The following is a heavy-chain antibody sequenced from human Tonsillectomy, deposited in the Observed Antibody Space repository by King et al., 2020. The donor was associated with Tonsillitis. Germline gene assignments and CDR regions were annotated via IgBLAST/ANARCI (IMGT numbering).Heavy chain of an antibody. D-gene: IGHD3-10*01. J-gene: IGHJ4*02. CDR1: GFTFNNAW. CDR2: IKSKTDGGTT. Sequence: VQLVESGGGLVKPGGSLRLSCAASGFTFNNAWMNWVRQAPGKGLEWVGRIKSKTDGGTTDYDAPVKGRFTISRDDSNNTLYLHINSLKTDDTAVYYCTTDSGNLDYWGQGTLVTVSS. CDR3: TTDSGNLDY. V-gene: IGHV3-15*01.